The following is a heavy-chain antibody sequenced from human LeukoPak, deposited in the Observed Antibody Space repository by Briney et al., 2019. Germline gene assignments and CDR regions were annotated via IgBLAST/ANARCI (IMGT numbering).Heavy chain of an antibody. V-gene: IGHV3-7*01. J-gene: IGHJ4*02. D-gene: IGHD3-10*01. Sequence: GRSLRLSCAASGFSIGTYYMSCVREAPGKGLEGLANIKQDGREKHYVDSVKGRFTISRDNSKNSLYLQMSSLRAEDTAVYYCARDPRGSEYSHFDSWGQGTLVTVSS. CDR1: GFSIGTYY. CDR3: ARDPRGSEYSHFDS. CDR2: IKQDGREK.